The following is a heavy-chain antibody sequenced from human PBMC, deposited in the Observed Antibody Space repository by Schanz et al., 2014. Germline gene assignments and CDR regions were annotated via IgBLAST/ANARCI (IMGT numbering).Heavy chain of an antibody. J-gene: IGHJ3*02. D-gene: IGHD3-22*01. CDR3: ARDIQYHYDTSGPVGAFDI. CDR2: IIPILGME. V-gene: IGHV1-69*04. CDR1: GGTFSSYA. Sequence: QVPLVQSGAEVKKPGSSVKVSCKASGGTFSSYAFSWVRQAPGQGLEWMGKIIPILGMENYAQKFQGRVTITPDITTSTAYMDLSSLRSDDTAVYYCARDIQYHYDTSGPVGAFDIWGQGTVVTVSS.